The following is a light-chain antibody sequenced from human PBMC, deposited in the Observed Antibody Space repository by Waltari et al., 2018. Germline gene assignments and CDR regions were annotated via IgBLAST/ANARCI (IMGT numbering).Light chain of an antibody. CDR2: DAS. CDR1: QDISNY. Sequence: DIQMTQSPSSLSASVGDRVTITCQASQDISNYLNWYQQKPGKAPKFLIYDASNLETGVPSRFSGSGSGTDFTFTINRLQPEDIATYYCQQYDNLPITFGQGTRLEIK. J-gene: IGKJ5*01. CDR3: QQYDNLPIT. V-gene: IGKV1-33*01.